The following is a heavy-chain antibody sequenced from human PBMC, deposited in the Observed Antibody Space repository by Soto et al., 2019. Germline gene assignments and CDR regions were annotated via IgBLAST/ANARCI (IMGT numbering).Heavy chain of an antibody. Sequence: SETLSLTCTVSGGSISSYYWSWIRQPPGKGLEWIGYIYYSGSTNYNPSLKSRVTISVDTSKNQFSLKLSSVTAADTAVYYCARLKDRERTTGAPLPDYWGQGTLVTVSS. CDR2: IYYSGST. D-gene: IGHD1-26*01. J-gene: IGHJ4*02. CDR1: GGSISSYY. V-gene: IGHV4-59*08. CDR3: ARLKDRERTTGAPLPDY.